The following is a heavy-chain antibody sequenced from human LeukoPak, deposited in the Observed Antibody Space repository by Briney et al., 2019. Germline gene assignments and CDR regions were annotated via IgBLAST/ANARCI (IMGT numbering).Heavy chain of an antibody. CDR1: GSSINSGYY. D-gene: IGHD3-3*01. J-gene: IGHJ4*02. CDR3: ARGPFGVVPTTYYFDY. V-gene: IGHV4-38-2*01. Sequence: SETLSLTCGVSGSSINSGYYWGWIRPPPGKALEWIGSFYHSGNTYYSPSLKGRVTISVGTSKNQLSLKLTSVTAADTAVYYCARGPFGVVPTTYYFDYWGQGTLVTVSS. CDR2: FYHSGNT.